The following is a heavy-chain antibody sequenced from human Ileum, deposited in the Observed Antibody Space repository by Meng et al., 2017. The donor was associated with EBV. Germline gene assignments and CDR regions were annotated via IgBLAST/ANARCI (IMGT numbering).Heavy chain of an antibody. CDR1: GGSISSSNYY. Sequence: QGQLQESGQGLVKPSQPRSLTCTVSGGSISSSNYYWSWIRQPPGKGLEWSGHIYNSGSTYYNPSLKSRITISVDTSKNQFSLKLSSVTAADTAVYYCARGQKGYFDLWGRGTLVTVSS. V-gene: IGHV4-30-4*01. CDR3: ARGQKGYFDL. J-gene: IGHJ2*01. CDR2: IYNSGST.